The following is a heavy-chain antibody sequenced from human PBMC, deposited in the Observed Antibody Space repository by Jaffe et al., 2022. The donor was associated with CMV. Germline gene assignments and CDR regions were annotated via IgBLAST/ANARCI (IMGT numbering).Heavy chain of an antibody. CDR2: IYYSGST. V-gene: IGHV4-59*01. CDR1: GGSISSYY. Sequence: QVQLQESGPGLVKPSETLSLTCTVSGGSISSYYWSWIRQPPGKGLEWIGYIYYSGSTNYNPSLKSRVTISVDTSKNQFSLKLSSVTAADTAVYYCARGRSGFGGEMDVWGQGTTVTVSS. J-gene: IGHJ6*02. D-gene: IGHD3-22*01. CDR3: ARGRSGFGGEMDV.